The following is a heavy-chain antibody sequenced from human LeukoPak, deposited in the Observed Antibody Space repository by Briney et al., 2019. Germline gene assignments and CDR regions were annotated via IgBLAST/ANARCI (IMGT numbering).Heavy chain of an antibody. J-gene: IGHJ4*02. CDR3: TKGLRFAAALTPFDY. CDR1: GFTFDDHA. Sequence: GGSLRLSCAASGFTFDDHAMHWVRQAPGKGLEWISLISWDGGTTYYADSVKGRFTISRDNSKNSAYLQMNSLRLEDTAIYYCTKGLRFAAALTPFDYWGQGTLVTVSS. D-gene: IGHD6-13*01. V-gene: IGHV3-43D*03. CDR2: ISWDGGTT.